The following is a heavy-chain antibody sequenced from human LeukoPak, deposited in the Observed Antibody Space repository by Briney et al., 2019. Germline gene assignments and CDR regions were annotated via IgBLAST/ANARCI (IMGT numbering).Heavy chain of an antibody. CDR3: ARRTGMTLPGWLRVVDL. CDR1: GFTFSSYS. CDR2: ISSSSSYI. Sequence: PGGSLGLSCAASGFTFSSYSMNWVRQAPGKGLEWVSSISSSSSYIYYADSVKGRFTISRDNAKNSLYLQMNSLRDEDTAVYYCARRTGMTLPGWLRVVDLWGQGTLVTVSS. J-gene: IGHJ5*02. D-gene: IGHD3-22*01. V-gene: IGHV3-21*04.